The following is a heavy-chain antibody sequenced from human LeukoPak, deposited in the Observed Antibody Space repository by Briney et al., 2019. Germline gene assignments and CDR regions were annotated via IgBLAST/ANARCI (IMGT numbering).Heavy chain of an antibody. Sequence: ASVKVSCKASGYTFSSYAITWVRQAPGQGLEWMGWISAYNGNTNYAQKLQGRVTMTTDTSTSTAYMELRSLRSDDTAVYYCARDRGSSGWGNYYYYYYMDVWGKGTTVTVSS. CDR2: ISAYNGNT. CDR3: ARDRGSSGWGNYYYYYYMDV. J-gene: IGHJ6*03. CDR1: GYTFSSYA. V-gene: IGHV1-18*01. D-gene: IGHD6-19*01.